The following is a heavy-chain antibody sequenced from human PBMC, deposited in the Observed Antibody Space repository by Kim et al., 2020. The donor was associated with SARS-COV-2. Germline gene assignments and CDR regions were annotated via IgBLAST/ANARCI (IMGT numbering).Heavy chain of an antibody. Sequence: GGSLRLSCAASGFTFSSYAMHWVRQAPGKGLEWVAVISYDGSNKYYADSVKGRFTISRDNSKNTLYLQMNSLRAEDTAVYYCARESRVGYSYGINYFDYWGQGTLVTVSS. D-gene: IGHD5-18*01. CDR3: ARESRVGYSYGINYFDY. V-gene: IGHV3-30*04. CDR2: ISYDGSNK. CDR1: GFTFSSYA. J-gene: IGHJ4*02.